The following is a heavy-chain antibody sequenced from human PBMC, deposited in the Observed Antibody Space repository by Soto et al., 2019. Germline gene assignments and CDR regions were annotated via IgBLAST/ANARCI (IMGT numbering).Heavy chain of an antibody. V-gene: IGHV1-69*13. D-gene: IGHD6-19*01. J-gene: IGHJ6*02. CDR3: ARSRRGAYSSGWYSPSGYYNYGIDV. CDR1: GGTFGNSA. CDR2: IIPIFSTP. Sequence: SVKVSCKASGGTFGNSAISWVRQAPGQGLEWMGGIIPIFSTPDYAQKFQGRVSITADESTSTAYMELTSLRSEDTAVYYCARSRRGAYSSGWYSPSGYYNYGIDVWGQGTKVTVSS.